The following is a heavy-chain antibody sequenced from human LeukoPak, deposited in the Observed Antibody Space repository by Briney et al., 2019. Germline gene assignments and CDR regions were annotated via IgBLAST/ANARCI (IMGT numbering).Heavy chain of an antibody. Sequence: TGGSLRLSCAPSGVTFTTYTMNWVRQAPGKRLEFVSSILGDGRKYYIDSVQGRFAISRDTRTNTLYLQMNSLRVEDTAIYYCAKDLKPDGKWEIDYWGQGGLVSVCS. J-gene: IGHJ4*02. D-gene: IGHD1-26*01. CDR3: AKDLKPDGKWEIDY. V-gene: IGHV3-23*01. CDR2: ILGDGRK. CDR1: GVTFTTYT.